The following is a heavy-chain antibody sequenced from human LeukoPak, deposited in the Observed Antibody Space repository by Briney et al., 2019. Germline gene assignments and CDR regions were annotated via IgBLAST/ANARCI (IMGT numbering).Heavy chain of an antibody. V-gene: IGHV3-48*03. CDR2: ISSSGNTI. J-gene: IGHJ4*02. CDR3: ASQYYYDSSGYYREHDY. CDR1: GFTFSSYE. D-gene: IGHD3-22*01. Sequence: GGSLRLSCAASGFTFSSYEMHWVRQAPGKGLEWVSYISSSGNTIYYADSVKGRFTISRDNAKNTLYLQMNSLRAEDTAVYYCASQYYYDSSGYYREHDYWGQGTLVTVSS.